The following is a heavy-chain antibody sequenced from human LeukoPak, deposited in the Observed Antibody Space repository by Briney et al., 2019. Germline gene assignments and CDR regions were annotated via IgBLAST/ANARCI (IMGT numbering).Heavy chain of an antibody. V-gene: IGHV1-18*01. CDR2: ISANNGNT. D-gene: IGHD6-13*01. CDR1: GYTFTTYN. CDR3: ARGIAAAGTWYYYYYMDV. Sequence: ASVKVSCKASGYTFTTYNINWVRQAPGQGLEWMGWISANNGNTNYAQKLQGRVTMTTDTSTSTAYMELRSLRSDDTAVYYCARGIAAAGTWYYYYYMDVWGKGTTVTISS. J-gene: IGHJ6*03.